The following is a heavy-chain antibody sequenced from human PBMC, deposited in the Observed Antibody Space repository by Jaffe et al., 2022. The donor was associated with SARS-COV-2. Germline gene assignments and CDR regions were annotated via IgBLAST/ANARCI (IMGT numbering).Heavy chain of an antibody. D-gene: IGHD6-6*01. J-gene: IGHJ4*02. CDR1: GFTFSSYS. CDR3: AKAFEYSSSSVDY. V-gene: IGHV3-21*01. CDR2: ISSSSSYI. Sequence: EVQLVESGGGLVKPGGSLRLSCAASGFTFSSYSMNWVRQAPGKGLEWVSSISSSSSYIYYADSVKGRFTISRDNAKNSLYLQMNSLRAEDTAVYYCAKAFEYSSSSVDYWGQGTLVTVSS.